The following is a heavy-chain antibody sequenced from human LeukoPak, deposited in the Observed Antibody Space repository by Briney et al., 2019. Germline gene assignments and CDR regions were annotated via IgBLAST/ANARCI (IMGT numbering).Heavy chain of an antibody. Sequence: SETLSLTCTVSGGSISSYYWSWIRQPPGKGLEWIGYIYYSGSTNYNPSLKSRVTISVDTSKNQFSLKLSSVTAADTAVYYCARFGFGTATPYYYYGMDVWGQGTTVTVSS. CDR2: IYYSGST. D-gene: IGHD3-10*01. CDR3: ARFGFGTATPYYYYGMDV. J-gene: IGHJ6*02. CDR1: GGSISSYY. V-gene: IGHV4-59*01.